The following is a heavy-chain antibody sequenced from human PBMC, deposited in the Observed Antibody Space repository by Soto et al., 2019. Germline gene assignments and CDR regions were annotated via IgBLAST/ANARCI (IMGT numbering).Heavy chain of an antibody. D-gene: IGHD4-17*01. V-gene: IGHV4-34*01. Sequence: PEETLSLTCAVYGGSFSGYYWSWIRQPPGKGLEWIGEINHSGSTNYNPSLKSRVTISVDTSKNQFSLKLSSVTAADTAVYSCARLPWADYGGIFDPWGQGTLVTVSS. J-gene: IGHJ5*02. CDR1: GGSFSGYY. CDR3: ARLPWADYGGIFDP. CDR2: INHSGST.